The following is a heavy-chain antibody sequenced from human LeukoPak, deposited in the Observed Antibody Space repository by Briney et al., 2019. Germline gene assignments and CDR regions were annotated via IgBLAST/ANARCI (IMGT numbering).Heavy chain of an antibody. CDR3: ARGPYYYDSSGYYYGPYFDY. CDR2: IYHSGST. V-gene: IGHV4-30-2*01. CDR1: GGSISSGGSP. Sequence: SETLSLTCAVSGGSISSGGSPWSWIRQPPGKGLEWIGYIYHSGSTYYNPSLKSRVTISVDRSKNQFSLKLSSVTAADTAVYYCARGPYYYDSSGYYYGPYFDYWGQGTLVTVSS. J-gene: IGHJ4*02. D-gene: IGHD3-22*01.